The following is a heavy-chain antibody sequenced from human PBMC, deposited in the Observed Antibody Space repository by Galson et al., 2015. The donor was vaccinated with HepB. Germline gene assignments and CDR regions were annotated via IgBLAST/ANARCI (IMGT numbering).Heavy chain of an antibody. Sequence: SLRLSCATSGFTFSSHGMNWVRQGPGKGLEWVSHISGGSDRIYYADSVKGRFTISRDNAKSSLYLQMNSLRSEDTALYYCARDYEWASDCWGQGTLVTVSS. CDR2: ISGGSDRI. CDR1: GFTFSSHG. V-gene: IGHV3-48*01. J-gene: IGHJ4*02. CDR3: ARDYEWASDC. D-gene: IGHD3-22*01.